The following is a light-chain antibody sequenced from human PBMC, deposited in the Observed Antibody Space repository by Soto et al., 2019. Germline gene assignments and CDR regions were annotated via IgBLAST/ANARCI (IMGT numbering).Light chain of an antibody. Sequence: QSVLTQPPSASGTPGQRVTISCSGRSSNIGSNTVNWYQQLPGTAPKLLIYSNNQRPSGVPDRFSGSKSGTSASLAISGLQSKDEADYYCAAWDDSLNGSVVFGGGTKLTVL. CDR2: SNN. J-gene: IGLJ2*01. V-gene: IGLV1-44*01. CDR3: AAWDDSLNGSVV. CDR1: SSNIGSNT.